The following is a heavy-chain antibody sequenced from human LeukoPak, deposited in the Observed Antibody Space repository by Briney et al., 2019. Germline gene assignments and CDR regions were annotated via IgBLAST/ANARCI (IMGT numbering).Heavy chain of an antibody. Sequence: PSETLSLTCTVSGGSISSYYWSWIRQPPGKGLEWIGYIYYSGSTNYNPSLKSRVTISVDTSKNQFSLKLSSVTAADTAVYYCARDSNFWSGYDQGDDYWGQGTLVTVSS. CDR3: ARDSNFWSGYDQGDDY. V-gene: IGHV4-59*01. CDR2: IYYSGST. D-gene: IGHD3-3*01. J-gene: IGHJ4*02. CDR1: GGSISSYY.